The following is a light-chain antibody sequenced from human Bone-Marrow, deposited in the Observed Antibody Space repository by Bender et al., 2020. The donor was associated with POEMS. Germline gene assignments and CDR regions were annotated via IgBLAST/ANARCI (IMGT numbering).Light chain of an antibody. V-gene: IGLV2-8*01. CDR3: CSFAGTHWV. Sequence: QSVLTQPPSASGTPGQRVTISCSGGSSNIGAHAVNWYQQHPGKAPKLIIYEVTMRPSGVPDRFSGSKSGNAASLTISGLQAEDEADYYCCSFAGTHWVFGGGTKLTVL. CDR2: EVT. J-gene: IGLJ3*02. CDR1: SSNIGAHA.